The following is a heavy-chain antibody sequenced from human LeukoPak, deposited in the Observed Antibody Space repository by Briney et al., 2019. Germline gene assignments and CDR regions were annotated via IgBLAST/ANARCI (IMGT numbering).Heavy chain of an antibody. Sequence: SETLSLTCTVSGYSISSGYYWGWIRQPPGKGLEWIGSIYYSGSTYYNPSLKSRVTISVDTSKNQFSLKLSSVTAADTAVYYCARQLYYYYMDVWGKGTTVTVSS. J-gene: IGHJ6*03. V-gene: IGHV4-38-2*02. D-gene: IGHD2-2*01. CDR1: GYSISSGYY. CDR3: ARQLYYYYMDV. CDR2: IYYSGST.